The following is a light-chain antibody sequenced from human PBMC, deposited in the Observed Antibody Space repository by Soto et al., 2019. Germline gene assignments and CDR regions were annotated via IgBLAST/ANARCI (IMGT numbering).Light chain of an antibody. V-gene: IGKV1-39*01. CDR3: QQSYRSPYT. J-gene: IGKJ2*01. CDR1: QSINIY. Sequence: IQMTQSPSSLSASVGDSVTVTCRASQSINIYLNWYQQKPGKAPTLLIYGASSLQSGVPSRFTGGGSRTEFTHTISSLQPEDFATYYCQQSYRSPYTFGQGTKLEIK. CDR2: GAS.